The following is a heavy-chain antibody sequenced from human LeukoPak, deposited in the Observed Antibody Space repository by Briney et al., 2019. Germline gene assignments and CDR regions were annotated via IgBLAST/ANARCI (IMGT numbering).Heavy chain of an antibody. Sequence: ASVKVSCKASGYSFTTYAMNWVRQAPGQGLEWMGWINTNTGNPTYAQGFTERFVFSLDTSVSTAYLQVSSLKAEDTAVYYCARGRDCSGTSCRHDYWGQGTLVTVSS. CDR3: ARGRDCSGTSCRHDY. D-gene: IGHD2-2*01. J-gene: IGHJ4*02. V-gene: IGHV7-4-1*02. CDR2: INTNTGNP. CDR1: GYSFTTYA.